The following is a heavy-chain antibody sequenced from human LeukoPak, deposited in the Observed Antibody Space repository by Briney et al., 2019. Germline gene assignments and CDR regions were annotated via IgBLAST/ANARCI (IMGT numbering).Heavy chain of an antibody. CDR3: AKMGYYYGSGRDYFDY. CDR1: GFTFSSYG. CDR2: ISYDGSNK. D-gene: IGHD3-10*01. Sequence: GRSLRLSCAASGFTFSSYGMHWVRQAPGKGLEWVAVISYDGSNKYYADSVKGRFTISRDNSKNTLYLQMNSLRAEDTAVYYCAKMGYYYGSGRDYFDYWGQGTLVTVSS. V-gene: IGHV3-30*18. J-gene: IGHJ4*02.